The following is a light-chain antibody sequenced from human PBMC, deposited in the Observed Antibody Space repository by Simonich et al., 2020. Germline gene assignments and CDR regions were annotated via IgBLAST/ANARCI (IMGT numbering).Light chain of an antibody. CDR3: MIWHSSAVV. J-gene: IGLJ2*01. CDR1: SGINVGTYR. CDR2: YKSYSDK. V-gene: IGLV5-45*01. Sequence: QAVLTQPASLSASPGASASLTCTLRSGINVGTYRIYWYQQKPGSPPQYLLRYKSYSDKQQGSGGPSRFSGSKDASANAGILLIAGLQSEDEADYYCMIWHSSAVVFGGGTKLTVL.